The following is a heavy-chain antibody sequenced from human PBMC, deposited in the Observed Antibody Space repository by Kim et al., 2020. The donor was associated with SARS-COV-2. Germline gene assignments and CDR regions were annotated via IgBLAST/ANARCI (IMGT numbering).Heavy chain of an antibody. CDR3: AKEGAPAAHYGMDV. J-gene: IGHJ6*02. V-gene: IGHV3-33*06. D-gene: IGHD2-2*01. Sequence: ANAVKGRITTARDTSKNTLYLQMNSLRADDTAIYYCAKEGAPAAHYGMDVWGQGTTVIVSS.